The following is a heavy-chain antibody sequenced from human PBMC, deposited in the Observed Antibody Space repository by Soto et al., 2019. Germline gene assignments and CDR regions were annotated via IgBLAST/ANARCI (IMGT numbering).Heavy chain of an antibody. J-gene: IGHJ3*01. Sequence: EVQLLESGGGLVQPGGSMRLSCAASGFTFNSYAMSWVRQAPGKGLEWVSAISGSGGSTYYPDSVKGRFTVSRDNSKNTRSLQMNSLRAEDTAVYYCAKVPNGDYVGGFEFCGQWTMVTVSS. CDR1: GFTFNSYA. V-gene: IGHV3-23*01. CDR2: ISGSGGST. D-gene: IGHD4-17*01. CDR3: AKVPNGDYVGGFEF.